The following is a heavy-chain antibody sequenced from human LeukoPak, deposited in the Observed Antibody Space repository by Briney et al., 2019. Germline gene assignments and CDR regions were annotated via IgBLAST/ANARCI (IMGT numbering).Heavy chain of an antibody. J-gene: IGHJ4*02. Sequence: KPSETLSLTCTVSGGSISSGGYYWSWIRQHPGKGLEWIGYIYYSGSTYYNPSLKSRVTISVDTSKNQFSLKLSSVTAADTAVYYCARALSGGSCYFDYWGQGTLVTVSS. CDR2: IYYSGST. CDR1: GGSISSGGYY. D-gene: IGHD2-15*01. CDR3: ARALSGGSCYFDY. V-gene: IGHV4-31*03.